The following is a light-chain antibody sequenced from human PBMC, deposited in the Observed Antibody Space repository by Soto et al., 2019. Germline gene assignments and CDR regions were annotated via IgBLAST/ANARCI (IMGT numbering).Light chain of an antibody. J-gene: IGKJ2*01. CDR2: ATS. CDR3: QLFGGTPQYT. V-gene: IGKV3-20*01. Sequence: EIVLTQSPGTLSLSPGERATLSCRAGQSVRSTYLAWYRQKPGQAPRLLIFATSSRATGIPDWFSGSGSGADFTLTISRLEPEDSEVYYCQLFGGTPQYTFGQGTKLEIK. CDR1: QSVRSTY.